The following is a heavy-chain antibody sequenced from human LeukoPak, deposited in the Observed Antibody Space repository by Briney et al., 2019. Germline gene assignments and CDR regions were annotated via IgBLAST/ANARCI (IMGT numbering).Heavy chain of an antibody. Sequence: PSETLSLTCTVSGGSISSYYWSWIRQPPGKGLEWIGSINHSGSTYYNPSLKSRVTVSVDTSKNQFALRLSSVTAADTAVYYCARVCSSGRCCDQWGQGTLVTVSS. J-gene: IGHJ4*02. CDR3: ARVCSSGRCCDQ. CDR1: GGSISSYY. D-gene: IGHD2-15*01. CDR2: INHSGST. V-gene: IGHV4-59*08.